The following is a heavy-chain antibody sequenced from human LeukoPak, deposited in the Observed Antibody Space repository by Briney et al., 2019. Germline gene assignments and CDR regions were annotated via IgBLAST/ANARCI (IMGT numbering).Heavy chain of an antibody. J-gene: IGHJ4*02. V-gene: IGHV1-69*04. CDR2: IIPILGIA. Sequence: SVKVSCKASGGTFSSYAISWVRQAPGQGLEWMGRIIPILGIANYAQKFQGRVTITADKSTSTAYMELSSLRSEDTAVYYCAREEYYDSSGYPNWGQGTLVTVSS. CDR3: AREEYYDSSGYPN. CDR1: GGTFSSYA. D-gene: IGHD3-22*01.